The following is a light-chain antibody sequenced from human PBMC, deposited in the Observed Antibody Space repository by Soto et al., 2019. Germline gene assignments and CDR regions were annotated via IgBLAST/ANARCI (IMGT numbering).Light chain of an antibody. CDR2: DVS. Sequence: QSALTQPASVSGSPGQSITISCTGTSSDVGGYNYVSWYQHHPGKAPKLMIYDVSNRPSGVSNRFSGSQSGNTASLTLSGLQAEDEGDYYCTSYTSSSTLAVFGTGTKRTAL. J-gene: IGLJ1*01. CDR3: TSYTSSSTLAV. CDR1: SSDVGGYNY. V-gene: IGLV2-14*03.